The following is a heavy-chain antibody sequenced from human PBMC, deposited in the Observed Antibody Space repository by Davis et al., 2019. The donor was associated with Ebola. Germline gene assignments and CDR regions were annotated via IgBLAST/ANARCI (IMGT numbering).Heavy chain of an antibody. CDR1: GASFRDYY. Sequence: PSETLSLTCTLYGASFRDYYWGWVRQAPGKGLEWIGEIDYRGRTEYNPSLKSRVAMSIDTSKNQFSLRLTSVTAADTAMYLCASPHQIRGQDDFDCWGQGTLVTVST. J-gene: IGHJ4*02. CDR3: ASPHQIRGQDDFDC. V-gene: IGHV4-34*10. CDR2: IDYRGRT.